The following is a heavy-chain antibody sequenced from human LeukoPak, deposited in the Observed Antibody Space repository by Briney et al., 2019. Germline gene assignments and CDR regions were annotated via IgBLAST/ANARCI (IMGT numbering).Heavy chain of an antibody. CDR2: ISSSGSTI. CDR1: EFTFSSYE. CDR3: ARGPYYFDY. J-gene: IGHJ4*02. Sequence: PGGSLRLSCAASEFTFSSYEMNWVRQAPGKGLEWVSYISSSGSTIYYADSVKGRFTISRDNAKNSLYLQMNSLRVEDTAVYYCARGPYYFDYWGQGTLVTVSS. V-gene: IGHV3-48*03.